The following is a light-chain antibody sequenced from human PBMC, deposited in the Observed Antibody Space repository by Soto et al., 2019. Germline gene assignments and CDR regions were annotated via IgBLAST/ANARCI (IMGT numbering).Light chain of an antibody. J-gene: IGLJ1*01. CDR3: CSYTSSSTKV. V-gene: IGLV2-14*03. CDR2: DVN. CDR1: ISDVGGFNF. Sequence: QSVLTQPASVSGSPGQSITIFCTATISDVGGFNFVSWYQQHPGKAPKLMIYDVNRRPSGVSNRFYGSKSGNTASLTISGLQAEDEADYYCCSYTSSSTKVFGTGTKLTVL.